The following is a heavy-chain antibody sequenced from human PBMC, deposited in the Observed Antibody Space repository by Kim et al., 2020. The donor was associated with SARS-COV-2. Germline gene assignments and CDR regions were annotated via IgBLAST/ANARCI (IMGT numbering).Heavy chain of an antibody. CDR2: ISHDANEK. CDR1: GFTFTTYT. CDR3: ARRLAFDF. V-gene: IGHV3-30-3*01. D-gene: IGHD6-19*01. J-gene: IGHJ4*02. Sequence: GGSLRLSCAASGFTFTTYTMHWVRQAPGKGLEWVAAISHDANEKFYAASVKGRFTVSRDNSENTLYLQLSSLRTEDTAVYYCARRLAFDFWGQGALVIVS.